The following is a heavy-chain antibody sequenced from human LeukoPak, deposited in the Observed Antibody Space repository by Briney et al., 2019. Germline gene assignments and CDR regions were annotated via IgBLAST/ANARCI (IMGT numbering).Heavy chain of an antibody. CDR2: IDHSGST. J-gene: IGHJ2*01. V-gene: IGHV4-34*01. CDR3: ARQREGYFDL. Sequence: SETLSLTCAVYGGSFSGYYWSWIRQTPGKGLEWIGEIDHSGSTSYNPSLKSRVTVSVVTSKNQFSLKLSSVNAADTALYYCARQREGYFDLWGRGTLVTVSS. CDR1: GGSFSGYY.